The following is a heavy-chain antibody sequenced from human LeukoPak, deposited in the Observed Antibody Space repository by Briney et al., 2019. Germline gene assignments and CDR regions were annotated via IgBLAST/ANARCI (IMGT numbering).Heavy chain of an antibody. CDR3: AKDLGGYSHDAFDI. CDR2: IRYDGSNK. CDR1: GLTFSSYG. Sequence: GGSLRLSCAASGLTFSSYGMHWVRQAPGKGLEWVAFIRYDGSNKYYADSVKGRLTISRDNSKNTLYLQMNSLRAEDTAVYYCAKDLGGYSHDAFDIWGQGTMVTVSS. J-gene: IGHJ3*02. D-gene: IGHD5-18*01. V-gene: IGHV3-30*02.